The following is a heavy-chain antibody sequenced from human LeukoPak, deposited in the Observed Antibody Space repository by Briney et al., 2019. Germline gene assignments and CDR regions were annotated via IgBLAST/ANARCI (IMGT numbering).Heavy chain of an antibody. CDR3: ARGGGLDV. D-gene: IGHD3-16*01. CDR2: INHNGSVN. V-gene: IGHV3-7*03. J-gene: IGHJ6*02. CDR1: GFTFSSYW. Sequence: GGSLRLSCADSGFTFSSYWMNWDRQAPGKGLEWVASINHNGSVNYYVHSVKGRFTISRDNAKNSLCLQMSNLRAEDTAVYFCARGGGLDVWGQEATVTVSS.